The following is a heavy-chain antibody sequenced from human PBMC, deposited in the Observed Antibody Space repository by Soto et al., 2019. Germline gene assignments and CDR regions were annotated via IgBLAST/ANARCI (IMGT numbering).Heavy chain of an antibody. CDR2: ISGSGGST. J-gene: IGHJ4*02. CDR1: GFTFSSYA. CDR3: AKDYSSGWPGERQSFDY. D-gene: IGHD6-19*01. V-gene: IGHV3-23*01. Sequence: EVQLLESGGGLVQPGGSLRLSCAASGFTFSSYATSWVRQAPGKGLEWVSAISGSGGSTYYADSVKGRFTISRDNSKNTLYLQMNSLRAEDTAVYYCAKDYSSGWPGERQSFDYWGQGTLVTVSS.